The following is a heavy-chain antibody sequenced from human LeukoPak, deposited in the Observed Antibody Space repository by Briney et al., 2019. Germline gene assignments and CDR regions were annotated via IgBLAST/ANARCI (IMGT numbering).Heavy chain of an antibody. CDR2: ISSGGST. CDR3: SIDRMGTKSFDY. V-gene: IGHV3-66*01. D-gene: IGHD5-24*01. CDR1: GFTVRSNY. Sequence: HPGESLRLSCAASGFTVRSNYMSWVRQAPGKGLEWVSVISSGGSTYCADSVKGRFTISRDSSKNTLYLQMKSLRAEDTALYYCSIDRMGTKSFDYWGQGTLVIVSS. J-gene: IGHJ4*02.